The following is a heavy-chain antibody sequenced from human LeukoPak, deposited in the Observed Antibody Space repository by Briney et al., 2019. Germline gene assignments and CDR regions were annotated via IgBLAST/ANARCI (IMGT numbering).Heavy chain of an antibody. CDR1: GFTFSRYA. V-gene: IGHV3-30-3*01. CDR2: ISYDGSNE. Sequence: PGGSLRPSCAASGFTFSRYAMHWVRQAPGKGLEWVAVISYDGSNEYYADSVKGRLTISRDSSENTLYLQMNSLRVEDTAVYYCARVGYYSSGPFSYFDYWGQGTLVTVSS. J-gene: IGHJ4*02. D-gene: IGHD3-10*01. CDR3: ARVGYYSSGPFSYFDY.